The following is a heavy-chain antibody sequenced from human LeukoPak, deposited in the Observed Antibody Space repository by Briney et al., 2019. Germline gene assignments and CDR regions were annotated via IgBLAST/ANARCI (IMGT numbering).Heavy chain of an antibody. V-gene: IGHV3-9*01. J-gene: IGHJ6*03. D-gene: IGHD6-13*01. CDR3: AKPGAAGTYYYYMDV. CDR1: GFTFDDYA. CDR2: ISWNGGSI. Sequence: GGSLRLSCAASGFTFDDYAMHWVRQAPGKGLEWVSGISWNGGSIGYADSVKGRFTISRDNAKNSLYLQMNSLRAEDTALYYCAKPGAAGTYYYYMDVWGKGTTVTVSS.